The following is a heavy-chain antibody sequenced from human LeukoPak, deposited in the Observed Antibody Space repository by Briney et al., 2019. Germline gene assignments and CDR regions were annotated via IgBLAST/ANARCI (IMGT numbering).Heavy chain of an antibody. V-gene: IGHV3-48*01. J-gene: IGHJ3*02. CDR1: GFTFSSYS. CDR3: ARDRILDDFWSGYYMGGAFDI. D-gene: IGHD3-3*01. CDR2: ISSSSSTI. Sequence: GGSLRLSCAASGFTFSSYSMNWVRQAPGKGLEWVSYISSSSSTIYYADSVKGRFTISRDNAKNSLYLQINSLRAEDTAVYYCARDRILDDFWSGYYMGGAFDIWGQGTMVTVSS.